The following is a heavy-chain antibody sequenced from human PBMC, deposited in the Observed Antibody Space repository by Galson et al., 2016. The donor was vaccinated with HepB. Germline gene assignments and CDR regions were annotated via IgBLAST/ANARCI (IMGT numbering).Heavy chain of an antibody. CDR1: GFSFSSYS. J-gene: IGHJ4*02. CDR3: AKADDGIGVMPVDY. Sequence: SLRLSCAASGFSFSSYSMTWVRQAPGKGLEWVSSISAGGDSTYYRDSVKGRFAISRDNSKNTLYLQVNGLRAEDTAVYYCAKADDGIGVMPVDYWGQGTLLTVSS. V-gene: IGHV3-23*01. D-gene: IGHD3-16*01. CDR2: ISAGGDST.